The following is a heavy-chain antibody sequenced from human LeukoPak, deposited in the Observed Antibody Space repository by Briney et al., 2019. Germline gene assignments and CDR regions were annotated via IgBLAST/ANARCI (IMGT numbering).Heavy chain of an antibody. CDR2: ISGSGGST. J-gene: IGHJ4*02. CDR3: AKLQWNDGRYFDY. D-gene: IGHD1-1*01. Sequence: PGGSLRLSCAASGFTFSNYVMSWVRQAPGKGLEWVSGISGSGGSTHYIDSVKGRFTISRDNSKNTLYLQMNSLRAEDTAVYYCAKLQWNDGRYFDYWGQGTLVTVSS. V-gene: IGHV3-23*01. CDR1: GFTFSNYV.